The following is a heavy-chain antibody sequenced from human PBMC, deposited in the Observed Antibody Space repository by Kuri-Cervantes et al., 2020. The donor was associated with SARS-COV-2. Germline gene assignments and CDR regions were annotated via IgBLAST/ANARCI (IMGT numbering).Heavy chain of an antibody. D-gene: IGHD1-14*01. Sequence: ASVKVSCKASGYTFTGYYMHWVRQAPGQGLEWMGIINPSGGSTSYAQKFQGRVTMTRDTSTSTVCMELSSLRSEDTAVYYCARTTGPYGMDVWGQGTTVTVSS. CDR1: GYTFTGYY. J-gene: IGHJ6*02. CDR2: INPSGGST. V-gene: IGHV1-46*01. CDR3: ARTTGPYGMDV.